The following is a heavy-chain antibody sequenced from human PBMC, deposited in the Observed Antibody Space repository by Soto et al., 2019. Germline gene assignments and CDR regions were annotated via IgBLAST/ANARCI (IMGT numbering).Heavy chain of an antibody. CDR1: GFTFTRYS. V-gene: IGHV3-21*06. CDR3: ARESEDLTSNFDY. CDR2: ISSTTNYI. J-gene: IGHJ4*02. Sequence: EVQLVESGGGLVKPGGSLRLSCAASGFTFTRYSMNWVRQAPGKGLEWVSSISSTTNYIYYGDSMKGRFTISRDNAKNSPYLEMNSLRAEDTAVYYCARESEDLTSNFDYWGQGNLVTVSS.